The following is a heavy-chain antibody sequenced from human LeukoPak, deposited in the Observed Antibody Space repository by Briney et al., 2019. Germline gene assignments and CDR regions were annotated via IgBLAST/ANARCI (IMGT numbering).Heavy chain of an antibody. CDR1: GFTFSSYA. Sequence: GGPLRLSCSASGFTFSSYAMHWVRQAPGKGLEYVSAISSNGGSTYYADSVKGRFTISRDNSKNTLYLQMSSLRAEDTAVYYCVKEVFTGAFDIWGQGTMVTVSS. J-gene: IGHJ3*02. D-gene: IGHD1-14*01. CDR2: ISSNGGST. V-gene: IGHV3-64D*06. CDR3: VKEVFTGAFDI.